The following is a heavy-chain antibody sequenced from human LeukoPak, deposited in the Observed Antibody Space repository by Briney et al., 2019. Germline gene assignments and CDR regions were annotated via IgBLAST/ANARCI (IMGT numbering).Heavy chain of an antibody. V-gene: IGHV4-38-2*02. CDR3: ARHGSVRSPLGP. Sequence: KSSETLSLTCTVSGYSISSGYYWGWIRQPPGKGLEWIGRIYTSGSTNYNPSLKSRVTMSVDTSKNQFSLKLSSVTAADTAVYYCARHGSVRSPLGPWGQGTLVTVSS. CDR2: IYTSGST. J-gene: IGHJ5*02. D-gene: IGHD3-10*01. CDR1: GYSISSGYY.